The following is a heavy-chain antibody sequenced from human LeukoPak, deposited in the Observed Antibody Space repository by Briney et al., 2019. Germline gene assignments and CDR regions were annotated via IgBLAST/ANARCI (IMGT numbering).Heavy chain of an antibody. V-gene: IGHV1-46*01. D-gene: IGHD4-23*01. CDR1: GYTFTGYY. CDR3: ARRATVVTGGFDY. Sequence: SSVKVSFKASGYTFTGYYMHWVRQAPGQGLEWMGIINPSGGSTSYAQKFQGRVTMTRDTSTSTVYMELSSLRSEDTAVYYCARRATVVTGGFDYWGQGTLVTVSS. CDR2: INPSGGST. J-gene: IGHJ4*02.